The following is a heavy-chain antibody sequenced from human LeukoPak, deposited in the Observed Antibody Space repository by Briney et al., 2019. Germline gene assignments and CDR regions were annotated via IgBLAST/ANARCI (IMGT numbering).Heavy chain of an antibody. D-gene: IGHD5-24*01. CDR3: ASSGRDGYNQNAFDI. Sequence: GASVKVSCKASGGTFSSYAISWVRQAPGQGPEWMGGIIPIFGTANYAQKFQGRVTITADESTSTAYMELSSLRSEDTAVYYCASSGRDGYNQNAFDIWGQGTMVTVSS. J-gene: IGHJ3*02. CDR1: GGTFSSYA. CDR2: IIPIFGTA. V-gene: IGHV1-69*13.